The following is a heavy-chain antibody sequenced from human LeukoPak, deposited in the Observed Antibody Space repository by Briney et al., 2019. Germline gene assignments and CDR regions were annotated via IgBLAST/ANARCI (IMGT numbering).Heavy chain of an antibody. Sequence: GGSLRLSCAASGFTFSSYWMSWVRQAPGKGLEWVANIKQDGSEKYYVDSVKGRFTISRDNAKNSLYLQMNSLRAEDTAVYYCARDSFRYGSGSYFDYWRQGTLVTVSS. D-gene: IGHD3-10*01. CDR1: GFTFSSYW. V-gene: IGHV3-7*01. CDR3: ARDSFRYGSGSYFDY. J-gene: IGHJ4*02. CDR2: IKQDGSEK.